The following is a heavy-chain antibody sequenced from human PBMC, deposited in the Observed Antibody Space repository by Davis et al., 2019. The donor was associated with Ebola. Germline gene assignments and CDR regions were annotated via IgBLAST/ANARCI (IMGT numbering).Heavy chain of an antibody. D-gene: IGHD3-3*01. V-gene: IGHV4-39*01. CDR1: GGSISSSSYY. J-gene: IGHJ5*02. CDR2: IYYSGIT. Sequence: SETLSLTCPVSGGSISSSSYYWGWIRQPPGKGLEWIGSIYYSGITYYNPSLKSRVTISVDTSKNQFSLKLRSVTAADTAVYYCARQGWSGYSLRHWLDPWGRGTLVTVSS. CDR3: ARQGWSGYSLRHWLDP.